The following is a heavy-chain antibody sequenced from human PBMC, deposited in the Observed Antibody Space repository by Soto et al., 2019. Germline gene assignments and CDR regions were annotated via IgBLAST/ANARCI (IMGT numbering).Heavy chain of an antibody. Sequence: EVQLVESGGGLVKPGGSLRLSCAASGFTFSSYSMNWVRQAPGKGLEWVSSISSSSSYIYYADSVKGRFTISRDNAKNSLYLQMNSLRAEDTAVYYCARVVPAALKQMYYFDYWGQGTLVTVSS. D-gene: IGHD2-2*01. CDR2: ISSSSSYI. CDR3: ARVVPAALKQMYYFDY. J-gene: IGHJ4*02. V-gene: IGHV3-21*01. CDR1: GFTFSSYS.